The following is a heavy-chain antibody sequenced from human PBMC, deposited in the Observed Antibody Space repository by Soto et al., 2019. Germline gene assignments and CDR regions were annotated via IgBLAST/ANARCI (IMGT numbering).Heavy chain of an antibody. CDR1: GGTFSSYA. V-gene: IGHV1-69*06. J-gene: IGHJ6*02. D-gene: IGHD3-10*01. CDR3: ARGLFPYGSGSYYNLYGMDV. CDR2: IIPIFGTA. Sequence: EASVKVSCKASGGTFSSYAISWVRQAPGQGLEWMGGIIPIFGTANYAQKFQGRVTITADKSTSTAYMELSSLRSEDTAVYYCARGLFPYGSGSYYNLYGMDVWGQGTTVTVSS.